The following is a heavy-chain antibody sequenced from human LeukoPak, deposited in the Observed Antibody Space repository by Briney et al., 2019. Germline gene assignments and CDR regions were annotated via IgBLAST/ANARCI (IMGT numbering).Heavy chain of an antibody. CDR2: IKQDRSEK. CDR1: GFTFSNYW. V-gene: IGHV3-7*01. D-gene: IGHD4-17*01. Sequence: GGSLRLSCAASGFTFSNYWMSWVRQAPGKGLEWVANIKQDRSEKYYVDSVKGRFTISRDNAKNSLYLQMISLRAEDTAVYYCARDLTEFYGDSKTGDYWGQGTLVTVSS. J-gene: IGHJ4*02. CDR3: ARDLTEFYGDSKTGDY.